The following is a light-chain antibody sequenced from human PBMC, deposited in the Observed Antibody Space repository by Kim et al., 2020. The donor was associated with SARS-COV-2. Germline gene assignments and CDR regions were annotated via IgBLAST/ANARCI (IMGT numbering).Light chain of an antibody. CDR3: QQSYTNPPT. J-gene: IGKJ1*01. V-gene: IGKV1-39*01. CDR2: TTS. CDR1: QSIRSN. Sequence: DIQMTQSPSSLSASVGDRVTITCRASQSIRSNLNWYQQKPGTAPKLLIYTTSNLQSGVPSRFSGSGSATDFTLTISSLQPEDFATYYCQQSYTNPPTFGQGTRVDIK.